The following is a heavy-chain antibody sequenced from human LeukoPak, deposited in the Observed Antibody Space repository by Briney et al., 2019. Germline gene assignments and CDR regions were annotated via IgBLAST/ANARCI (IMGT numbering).Heavy chain of an antibody. D-gene: IGHD3-22*01. Sequence: GGSLRLSCAASGFTFSSYWMSRVRQAPGKGLECVANIKQDGSEKYYVDSVKGRFTISRDNAKNSLYLQMNSLRAEDTAVYYCARDDYYDSSGYPALFDYWGQGTLVTVSS. CDR3: ARDDYYDSSGYPALFDY. CDR2: IKQDGSEK. J-gene: IGHJ4*02. CDR1: GFTFSSYW. V-gene: IGHV3-7*01.